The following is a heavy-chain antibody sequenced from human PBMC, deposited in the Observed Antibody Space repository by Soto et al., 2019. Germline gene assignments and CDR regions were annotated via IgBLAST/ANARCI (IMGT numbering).Heavy chain of an antibody. CDR1: GGSISSSNYF. CDR3: ATTSSGYPY. CDR2: CHNSGVT. V-gene: IGHV4-39*01. Sequence: QLQPQESGPGLVRPSETLSLTCTVTGGSISSSNYFWGWIRQSPVKGLEWIGSCHNSGVTYYNPSPTSRATGDMSKNQISLKLSSVTAAATALYYCATTSSGYPYWGRGTLVTVSS. D-gene: IGHD3-22*01. J-gene: IGHJ4*02.